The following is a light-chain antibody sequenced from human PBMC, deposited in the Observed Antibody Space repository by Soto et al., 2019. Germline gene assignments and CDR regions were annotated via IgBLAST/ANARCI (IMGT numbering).Light chain of an antibody. CDR1: QSVRNN. CDR2: TAS. J-gene: IGKJ1*01. Sequence: EIVMTQSPATLSVSPGERATLSCRASQSVRNNVAWYQQKPSQAPRLLIYTASTRATGIPTRFSGSGSGTEFSLSIGSLQSEDFAVYYCQQYYGWPKTFGQGTKVEIK. CDR3: QQYYGWPKT. V-gene: IGKV3-15*01.